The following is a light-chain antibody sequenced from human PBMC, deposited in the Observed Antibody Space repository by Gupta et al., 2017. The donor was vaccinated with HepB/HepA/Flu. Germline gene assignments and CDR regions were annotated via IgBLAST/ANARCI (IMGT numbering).Light chain of an antibody. CDR3: QQRRGYPLT. CDR1: QGISRY. CDR2: LAS. Sequence: DIQLTQSPSFLSASVGDRVTITCRASQGISRYLAWYQQKPGKAPNLLIFLASSLQRGVPSRFSGRGSGTEFTLTISSLQPEDFATYHCQQRRGYPLTFGGGTKVALK. V-gene: IGKV1-9*01. J-gene: IGKJ4*01.